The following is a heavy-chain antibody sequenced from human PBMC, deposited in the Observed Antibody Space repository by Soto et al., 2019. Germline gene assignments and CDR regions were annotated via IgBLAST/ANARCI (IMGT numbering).Heavy chain of an antibody. J-gene: IGHJ4*02. CDR1: GFTFNSYA. V-gene: IGHV3-23*01. CDR2: ISSSGGNT. CDR3: AKVLMYYYDLDY. D-gene: IGHD3-22*01. Sequence: GGSLRLSCAASGFTFNSYAMSWVRQAPGKGLEWVSGISSSGGNTYYADSVRGRFTISRDNSKNTLYLQMNSLRAEDTAVYYCAKVLMYYYDLDYWGQGTLVTVSS.